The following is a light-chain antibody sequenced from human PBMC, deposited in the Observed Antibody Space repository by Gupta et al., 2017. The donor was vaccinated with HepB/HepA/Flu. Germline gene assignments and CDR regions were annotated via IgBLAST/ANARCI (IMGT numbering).Light chain of an antibody. CDR1: AFRGQN. J-gene: IGLJ2*01. CDR2: RDF. Sequence: SYELTHPRSVSVSLGPTARIPCGGTAFRGQNVPWYQQKPGQAPVLVMFRDFNRPPGPPERFSGSTSGNTATLTVTSDQAADEGDYDCQVWDNKSVVFGGGTKLTVL. V-gene: IGLV3-9*01. CDR3: QVWDNKSVV.